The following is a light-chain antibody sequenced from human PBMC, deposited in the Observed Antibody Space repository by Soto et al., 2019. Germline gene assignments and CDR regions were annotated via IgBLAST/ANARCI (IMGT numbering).Light chain of an antibody. J-gene: IGLJ1*01. CDR2: DVN. CDR1: SSDIGHYSF. V-gene: IGLV2-14*01. Sequence: QSALTQPASVSGSPGQSITISCTGSSSDIGHYSFVSWYQQHPGKAPKLMIYDVNNRPSGVSNRFSGSKSGNTASLTISGLQAEDEADYFCVSYTSSSTPYVFGAGTKLTVL. CDR3: VSYTSSSTPYV.